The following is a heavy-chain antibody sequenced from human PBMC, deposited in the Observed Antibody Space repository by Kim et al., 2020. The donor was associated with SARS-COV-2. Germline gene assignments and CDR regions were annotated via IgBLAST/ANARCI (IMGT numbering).Heavy chain of an antibody. D-gene: IGHD3-10*01. CDR3: ARDSYGSGSYYIHY. CDR1: GGSVSSGSYY. V-gene: IGHV4-61*01. CDR2: IYYRGST. Sequence: SETLSLTCTVSGGSVSSGSYYWSWIRQPPGKGLEWIGYIYYRGSTNYNPSLKSRVTISVDTSKNQFSLKLSSVTAADTAVYYCARDSYGSGSYYIHYWGQGTRVTVSS. J-gene: IGHJ4*02.